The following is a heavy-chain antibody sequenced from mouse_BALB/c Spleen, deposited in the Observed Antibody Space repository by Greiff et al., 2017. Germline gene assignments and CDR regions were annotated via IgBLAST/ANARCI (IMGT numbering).Heavy chain of an antibody. D-gene: IGHD1-1*01. CDR2: IDPANGNT. CDR3: ARGDYYGSSFAY. J-gene: IGHJ3*01. V-gene: IGHV14-3*02. CDR1: GFNIKDTY. Sequence: VQLQQSGAELVKPGASVKLSCTASGFNIKDTYMHWVKQRPEQGLEWIGRIDPANGNTKYDPKFQGKATITADTSSNTAYLQLSSLTSEDTAVYYCARGDYYGSSFAYWGQGTLVTVSA.